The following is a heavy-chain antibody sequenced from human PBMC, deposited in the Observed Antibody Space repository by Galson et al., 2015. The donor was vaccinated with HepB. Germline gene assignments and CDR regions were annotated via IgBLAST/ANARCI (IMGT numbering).Heavy chain of an antibody. CDR2: IYYSGST. CDR1: GGSISSSSYY. V-gene: IGHV4-39*01. D-gene: IGHD2-15*01. J-gene: IGHJ5*02. Sequence: ETLSLTCTVSGGSISSSSYYWGWIRQPPGKGLEWIGSIYYSGSTYYNPSLKSRVTISVDTSKNQFSLKLSSVTAADTAVYYCAPLDSAGWFDPWGQGTLVTVSS. CDR3: APLDSAGWFDP.